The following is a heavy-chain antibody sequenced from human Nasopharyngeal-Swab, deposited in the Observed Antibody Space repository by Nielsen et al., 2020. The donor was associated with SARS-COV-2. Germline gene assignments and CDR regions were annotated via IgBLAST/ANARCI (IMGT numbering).Heavy chain of an antibody. D-gene: IGHD3-9*01. J-gene: IGHJ4*02. CDR3: AKRFQWGDYDILTGYYFDY. CDR2: INGCGGST. Sequence: GESLKISCAAPGFTFRTYCQNWVRQAPGKGLGWVSAINGCGGSTHYADSVKGRFTISRDNSKNTLYLQMNSLRAEDTAVYYCAKRFQWGDYDILTGYYFDYWGQGTLVTVSS. V-gene: IGHV3-23*01. CDR1: GFTFRTYC.